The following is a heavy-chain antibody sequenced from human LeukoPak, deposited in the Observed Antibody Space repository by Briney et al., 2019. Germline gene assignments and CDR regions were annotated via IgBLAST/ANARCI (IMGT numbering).Heavy chain of an antibody. CDR2: IYSGGST. J-gene: IGHJ3*02. CDR1: GFTVSRSY. Sequence: GGSLRLSCAASGFTVSRSYTTWVRQAPGEGLEWVSTIYSGGSTYYADSVTGRFTISRDNSKNTLYLQMNSLRDEDTAVYYCARGLVGTTTAFDIWGQGTMVTVSS. D-gene: IGHD1-26*01. V-gene: IGHV3-53*05. CDR3: ARGLVGTTTAFDI.